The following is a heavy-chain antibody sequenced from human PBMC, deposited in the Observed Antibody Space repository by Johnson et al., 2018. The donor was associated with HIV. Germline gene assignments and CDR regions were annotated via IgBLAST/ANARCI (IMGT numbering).Heavy chain of an antibody. V-gene: IGHV3-20*04. CDR3: AGDLDSYVYGPLDAFDI. D-gene: IGHD5-18*01. Sequence: VQLVESGGGVVRPGGSLRLSCAASGFTFDDYGMSWVRQAPGKGLEWVSGVTRNGYSTAYADSVKGRFTISRDNDKNSLYLQMNSLGGEDSAIYYCAGDLDSYVYGPLDAFDIWGQGTMVIVSS. CDR2: VTRNGYST. CDR1: GFTFDDYG. J-gene: IGHJ3*02.